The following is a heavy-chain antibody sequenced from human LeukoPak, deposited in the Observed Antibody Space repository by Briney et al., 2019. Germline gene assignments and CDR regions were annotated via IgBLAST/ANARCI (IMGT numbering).Heavy chain of an antibody. J-gene: IGHJ6*02. CDR2: ISSSSSYI. CDR3: ARDRGAYYYDSSGLAHYYYGMDV. V-gene: IGHV3-21*01. Sequence: GGSLRLSCAASRFTFSSYSMNWVRQAPGKGLEWVSSISSSSSYIYYADSVKGRFTISRDNAKNSLYLQMNSLRAEDTAVYYCARDRGAYYYDSSGLAHYYYGMDVWGQGTTVTVSS. CDR1: RFTFSSYS. D-gene: IGHD3-22*01.